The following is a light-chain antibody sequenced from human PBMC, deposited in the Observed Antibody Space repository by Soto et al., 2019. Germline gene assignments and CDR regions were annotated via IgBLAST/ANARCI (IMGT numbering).Light chain of an antibody. CDR3: QQYTNWRT. CDR1: QSVSSN. CDR2: DAS. V-gene: IGKV3-15*01. Sequence: EIVMTQSPATLSVSPGERASLSCRASQSVSSNLAWYQQTPGQAPRLLIYDASTRATGIPARFSGSGSGTGFTLTISSLQSEDFAVYYCQQYTNWRTFGQGTKVDIK. J-gene: IGKJ1*01.